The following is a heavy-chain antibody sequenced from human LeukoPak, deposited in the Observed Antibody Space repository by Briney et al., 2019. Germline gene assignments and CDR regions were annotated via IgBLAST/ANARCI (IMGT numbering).Heavy chain of an antibody. Sequence: GGSLRLSCAASGFTVSSNYMSWVRQAPGKGLEWVSVISFDGSAKYYADSVKGRFTISRDNSKNTLYLQMTSLRAEDTAVYYCAKDRVTAAGYYFDYWGQGTLDTVSS. CDR1: GFTVSSNY. CDR2: ISFDGSAK. J-gene: IGHJ4*02. D-gene: IGHD6-13*01. CDR3: AKDRVTAAGYYFDY. V-gene: IGHV3-30*18.